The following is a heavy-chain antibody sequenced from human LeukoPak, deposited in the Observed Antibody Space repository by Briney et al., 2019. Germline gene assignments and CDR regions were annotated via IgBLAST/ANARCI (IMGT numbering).Heavy chain of an antibody. CDR1: GGSISSGGYY. CDR3: ARTKHSGYCSGGSCYSSSLFDP. Sequence: SETLSLTCTVSGGSISSGGYYWSWIRQHPGKGLEWIGYIYCSGSTYYNPSLKSRVTISVDTSKNQFSLKLSSVTAADTAVYYCARTKHSGYCSGGSCYSSSLFDPWGQGTLVTVSA. J-gene: IGHJ5*02. CDR2: IYCSGST. V-gene: IGHV4-31*03. D-gene: IGHD2-15*01.